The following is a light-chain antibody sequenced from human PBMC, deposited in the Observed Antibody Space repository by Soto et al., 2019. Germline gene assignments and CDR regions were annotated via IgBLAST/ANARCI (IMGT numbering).Light chain of an antibody. CDR2: GAS. CDR3: QYYGASPLYT. J-gene: IGKJ2*01. CDR1: QRVTSVH. Sequence: EMVLTQSPGTLSLSPGKRATLSCRAGQRVTSVHLAWYQQRPGQAPRLLIYGASNRATGVTERFTGSASGTDFNLTISRLGPEDSATYYCQYYGASPLYTFGRGTKLEIE. V-gene: IGKV3-20*01.